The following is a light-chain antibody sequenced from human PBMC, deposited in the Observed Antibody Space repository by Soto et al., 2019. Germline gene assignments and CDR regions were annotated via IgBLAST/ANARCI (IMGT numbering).Light chain of an antibody. CDR2: AAS. J-gene: IGKJ1*01. Sequence: DIQMTQSPSTLSASVGDRVTITCRASQSISTYLNWYQQKLGRAPTLLIYAASSLQSGVPSRFSGGGSGTYFSLTVSSLQPEDFAMYFCRQCYSSPRTFGQGTKGEMK. CDR3: RQCYSSPRT. V-gene: IGKV1-39*01. CDR1: QSISTY.